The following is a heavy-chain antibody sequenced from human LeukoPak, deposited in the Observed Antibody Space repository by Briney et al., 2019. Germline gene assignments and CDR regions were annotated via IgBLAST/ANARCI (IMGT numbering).Heavy chain of an antibody. Sequence: PGGSLRLSCAASGFTFSSYAMSWVRQAPGKGLEWVSAISGSGGSTYYADSVKGRFTVSRDNSKNTLYLQMNSLRAEDTAVYYCAKGLYYYDSSGYYGEEDAFDIWGQGTMVTVSS. CDR2: ISGSGGST. CDR3: AKGLYYYDSSGYYGEEDAFDI. D-gene: IGHD3-22*01. J-gene: IGHJ3*02. CDR1: GFTFSSYA. V-gene: IGHV3-23*01.